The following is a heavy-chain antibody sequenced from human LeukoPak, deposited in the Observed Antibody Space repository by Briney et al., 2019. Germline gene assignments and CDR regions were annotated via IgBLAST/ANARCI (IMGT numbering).Heavy chain of an antibody. CDR1: GFTFSSYA. J-gene: IGHJ4*02. D-gene: IGHD3-3*01. V-gene: IGHV3-23*01. Sequence: GGSLRLSCAANGFTFSSYAMSWVRQAPGKGLEWVSGISGSGGSTYYAVSVKGRFTISRDNSKNTLYLQMNGLRAEDTALYYCAKDVGSLEWLVCFDYWGQGTLVTVSS. CDR3: AKDVGSLEWLVCFDY. CDR2: ISGSGGST.